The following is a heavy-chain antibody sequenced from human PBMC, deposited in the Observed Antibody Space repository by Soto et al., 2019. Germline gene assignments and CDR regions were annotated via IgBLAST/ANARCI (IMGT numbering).Heavy chain of an antibody. CDR3: ARGLDEINYYYGGMDV. CDR2: MNPNSGNT. V-gene: IGHV1-8*01. D-gene: IGHD3-3*01. Sequence: QVQLVQSGAEVKKPGASVKVSCKASGYTFTSYDINWVRQATGQGLEWMGWMNPNSGNTGDAQKFQGRVTMTRNTSISTDYMELSSLRSEDTAVYYCARGLDEINYYYGGMDVWGQGTTVTVSS. CDR1: GYTFTSYD. J-gene: IGHJ6*02.